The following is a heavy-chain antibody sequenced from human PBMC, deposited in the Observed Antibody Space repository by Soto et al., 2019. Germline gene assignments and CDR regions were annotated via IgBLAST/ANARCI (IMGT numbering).Heavy chain of an antibody. CDR1: GYSLTNIW. CDR2: IDPSDSQT. D-gene: IGHD3-22*01. CDR3: ARQIYDSDTGPNFQYYFDS. V-gene: IGHV5-10-1*01. J-gene: IGHJ4*02. Sequence: GESLKISCKGSGYSLTNIWTHWVRQMPGKGLEWMGRIDPSDSQTYYSPSFRGHVTISVTKSITTVFLQWSSLRASDTAMYYCARQIYDSDTGPNFQYYFDSWGQGTPVTVSS.